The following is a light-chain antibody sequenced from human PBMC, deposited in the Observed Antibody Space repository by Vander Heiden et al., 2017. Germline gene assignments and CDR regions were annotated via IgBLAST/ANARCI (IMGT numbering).Light chain of an antibody. CDR1: QDISKH. CDR3: QQYDNFPIT. V-gene: IGKV1-33*01. CDR2: DAS. Sequence: DIQMTQSPSSLSASVGDTVTTTCQASQDISKHLNWYQQKPGKAHTLLISDASRLETGAASRFSGSGSGTDFTFTINSLQAEDVATYYCQQYDNFPITFGPGTKVDAK. J-gene: IGKJ3*01.